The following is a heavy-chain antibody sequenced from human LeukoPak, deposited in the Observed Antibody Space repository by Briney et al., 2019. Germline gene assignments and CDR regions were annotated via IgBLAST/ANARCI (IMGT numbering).Heavy chain of an antibody. V-gene: IGHV4-39*01. CDR2: IYYAGST. CDR1: GGSISSSSYF. Sequence: PSETLSLTCTVSGGSISSSSYFWGWIRQPPGKGLEWIASIYYAGSTYYNPSLKSRVTISVDTSKNQFSLKLSSVTAADTAVYYCARASYSYDINGWVPFDYWGQGTLVTVSS. D-gene: IGHD3-22*01. J-gene: IGHJ4*02. CDR3: ARASYSYDINGWVPFDY.